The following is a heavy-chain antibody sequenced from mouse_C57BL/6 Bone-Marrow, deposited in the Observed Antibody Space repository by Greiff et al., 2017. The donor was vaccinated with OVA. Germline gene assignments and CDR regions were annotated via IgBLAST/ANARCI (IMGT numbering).Heavy chain of an antibody. J-gene: IGHJ4*01. Sequence: VQLVESGAELARPGASVKLSCKASGYTFTSYGISWVKQRTGQGLEWIGEIYPRSGNTYYNEKFKGKATLTADKSSSTAYMELRSLTSEDSAVYFCARLSIVGDHYYAMDYWGQGTSVTVSS. V-gene: IGHV1-81*01. CDR1: GYTFTSYG. CDR2: IYPRSGNT. D-gene: IGHD1-1*01. CDR3: ARLSIVGDHYYAMDY.